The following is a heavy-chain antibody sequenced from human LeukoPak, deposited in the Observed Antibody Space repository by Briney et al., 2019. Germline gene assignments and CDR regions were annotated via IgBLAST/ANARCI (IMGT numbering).Heavy chain of an antibody. CDR3: ARGALLWFGELLYYYFDY. CDR1: GGTFSSYA. V-gene: IGHV1-69*10. Sequence: GASVKVSCKASGGTFSSYAISWVRQAPGQGLEWMGGIIPILGIANYAQKFQGRVTITADKSTSTAYMELSSLRSEDTAVYYCARGALLWFGELLYYYFDYWGQGTLVTVSS. J-gene: IGHJ4*02. CDR2: IIPILGIA. D-gene: IGHD3-10*01.